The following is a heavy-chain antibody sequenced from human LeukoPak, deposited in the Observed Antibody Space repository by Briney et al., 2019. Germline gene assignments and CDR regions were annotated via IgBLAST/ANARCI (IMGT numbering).Heavy chain of an antibody. D-gene: IGHD2-15*01. Sequence: GGSLRLSCAASGFTFSRFGMNWVRQAPGKGLEWLSYISSSSSAMYYADSVKGRFTISRDNAKNSLYLQMSSLRDEDTAVYYCAQKGGTDHWGQGTLVTVSS. J-gene: IGHJ4*02. CDR1: GFTFSRFG. CDR2: ISSSSSAM. CDR3: AQKGGTDH. V-gene: IGHV3-48*02.